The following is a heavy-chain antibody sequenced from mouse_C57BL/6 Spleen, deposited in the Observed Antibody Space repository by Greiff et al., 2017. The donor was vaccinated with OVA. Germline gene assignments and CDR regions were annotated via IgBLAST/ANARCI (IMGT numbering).Heavy chain of an antibody. Sequence: VQLQQSGAELVRPGSSVKLSCKASGYTFTSYWMHWVKQRPIQGLEWIGNIDPSDSETHYNQKFKDKATLTVDKSSSTAYMQLSSLTSEDSAVYYCARDTTVVALYYFDYWGQGTTLTVSS. CDR3: ARDTTVVALYYFDY. CDR2: IDPSDSET. V-gene: IGHV1-52*01. CDR1: GYTFTSYW. D-gene: IGHD1-1*01. J-gene: IGHJ2*01.